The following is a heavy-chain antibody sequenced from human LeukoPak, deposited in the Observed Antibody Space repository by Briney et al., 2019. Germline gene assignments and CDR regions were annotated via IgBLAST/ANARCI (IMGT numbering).Heavy chain of an antibody. Sequence: TGGTLRLSCAASGFTFSSYSMNWVRQAPGKGLEWVSSISSSSSYIYYADSVKGRFTISRDNAKNSLYLQMNSLRAEDTAVYYCARGVGATHFDYWGQGTLVTVSS. D-gene: IGHD1-26*01. J-gene: IGHJ4*02. CDR2: ISSSSSYI. V-gene: IGHV3-21*01. CDR3: ARGVGATHFDY. CDR1: GFTFSSYS.